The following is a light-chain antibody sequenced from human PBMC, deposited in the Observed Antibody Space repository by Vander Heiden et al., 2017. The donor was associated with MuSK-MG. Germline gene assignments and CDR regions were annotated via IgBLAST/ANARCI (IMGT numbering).Light chain of an antibody. V-gene: IGKV3-11*01. CDR3: QQRSNWPPEGT. CDR2: DAS. J-gene: IGKJ4*01. CDR1: QSVRSY. Sequence: EIVMTQSPATLSLSPGERATLSCRASQSVRSYLAWYQQKPGQAPRLLIYDASNRATGIPARFSGSGSGTDFTLTISSLEPEDFAVYYCQQRSNWPPEGTFGGGTKVEIK.